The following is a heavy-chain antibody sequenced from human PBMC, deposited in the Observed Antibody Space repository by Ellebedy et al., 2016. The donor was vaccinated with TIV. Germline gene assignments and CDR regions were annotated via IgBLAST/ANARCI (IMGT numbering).Heavy chain of an antibody. J-gene: IGHJ5*01. V-gene: IGHV3-11*04. CDR1: GFIFSDYY. CDR2: ISSSGGTK. CDR3: TREDGSGSYSWFDS. D-gene: IGHD3-10*01. Sequence: GESLKISCAASGFIFSDYYMSWIRQAPGKGLECVAYISSSGGTKYYADSVQGRFTISRDNALNSLHLQMNSLRAEDTAVYYCTREDGSGSYSWFDSWGQGTLVTVSS.